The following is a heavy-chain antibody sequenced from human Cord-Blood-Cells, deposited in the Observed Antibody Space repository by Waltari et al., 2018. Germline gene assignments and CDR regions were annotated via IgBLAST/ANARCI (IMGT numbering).Heavy chain of an antibody. D-gene: IGHD6-6*01. CDR2: IYYSGST. Sequence: QVQLQESGPGLVKPSETLSVTCTVSGGSISSYYWSWIRQPPGKGLEWIGYIYYSGSTNYNPSLKSRVTISVDTSKNQFSLKLSSVTAADTAVYYCARRRLGDAFDIWGQGTMVTVSS. J-gene: IGHJ3*02. V-gene: IGHV4-59*08. CDR1: GGSISSYY. CDR3: ARRRLGDAFDI.